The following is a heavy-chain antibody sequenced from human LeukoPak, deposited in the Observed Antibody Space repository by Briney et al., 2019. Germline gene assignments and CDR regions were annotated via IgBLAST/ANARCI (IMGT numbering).Heavy chain of an antibody. CDR1: GFTFSSYG. D-gene: IGHD3-10*01. V-gene: IGHV3-30*02. CDR2: IWYGGSNK. J-gene: IGHJ4*02. Sequence: PGGSLRLSCAASGFTFSSYGMHWVRQAPGKGLEWVAVIWYGGSNKYYADSVKGRFTISRDNSKNTLYLQMNSLRAEDTAVYYCAKDLSPYASGSKTYDYWGQGTLVTVSS. CDR3: AKDLSPYASGSKTYDY.